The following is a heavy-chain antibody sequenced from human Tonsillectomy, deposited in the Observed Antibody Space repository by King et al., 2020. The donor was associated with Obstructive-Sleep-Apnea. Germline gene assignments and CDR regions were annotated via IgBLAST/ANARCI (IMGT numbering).Heavy chain of an antibody. Sequence: QVQLQQWGAGLLKPSETLSPTCAVYGGSFSGYYWNWIRLPPGKGLEWIGEVNHSGSTNYNPSLKSRVTISVDTSKNHFSLKLNSVTAADTAVYYCARGSGSYDYVWGTYRTNWFDPWGQGTLVTVSS. J-gene: IGHJ5*02. CDR3: ARGSGSYDYVWGTYRTNWFDP. CDR1: GGSFSGYY. D-gene: IGHD3-16*02. CDR2: VNHSGST. V-gene: IGHV4-34*01.